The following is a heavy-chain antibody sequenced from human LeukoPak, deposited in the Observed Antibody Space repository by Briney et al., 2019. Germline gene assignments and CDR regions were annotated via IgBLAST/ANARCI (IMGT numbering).Heavy chain of an antibody. J-gene: IGHJ4*02. D-gene: IGHD3-22*01. CDR2: IKKDGNEK. Sequence: LGGSLRLSRVASGVTPSIFWISCVRHAPGKGLEWVANIKKDGNEKYNADSVKGRFTISRDNATNSLYLQMNSLRAEETAVYYCATIRDRAHNDDTYGFEYWGQGTLVTVSS. V-gene: IGHV3-7*05. CDR3: ATIRDRAHNDDTYGFEY. CDR1: GVTPSIFW.